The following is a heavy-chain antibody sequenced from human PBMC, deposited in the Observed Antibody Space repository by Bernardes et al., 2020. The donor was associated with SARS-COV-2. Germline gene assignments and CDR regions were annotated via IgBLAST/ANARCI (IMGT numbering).Heavy chain of an antibody. D-gene: IGHD6-19*01. J-gene: IGHJ4*02. CDR2: ISGSGSST. V-gene: IGHV3-23*01. CDR1: GFTFSSHA. CDR3: AKVPYSSGWYSYVDY. Sequence: GGSLRLSCAASGFTFSSHAMSWVRQAPGKGLAWVSGISGSGSSTYYADSVKGRFTISRDNSKNTLFLQMNSLRAEDTAVYYCAKVPYSSGWYSYVDYWGQGTLVTGSA.